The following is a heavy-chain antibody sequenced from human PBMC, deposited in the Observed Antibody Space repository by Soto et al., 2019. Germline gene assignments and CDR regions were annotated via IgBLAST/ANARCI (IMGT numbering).Heavy chain of an antibody. Sequence: DSLKISCKGSGYSFTSYWISLVRQMPGKGLEWMGRIDPSDSYTNYSPSFQGHVTISADRSISTAYLQWSSLKASDTAMYYCARHREEYYDSSGYYSNWFDPWGQGTLVTVSS. CDR1: GYSFTSYW. CDR2: IDPSDSYT. V-gene: IGHV5-10-1*01. J-gene: IGHJ5*02. D-gene: IGHD3-22*01. CDR3: ARHREEYYDSSGYYSNWFDP.